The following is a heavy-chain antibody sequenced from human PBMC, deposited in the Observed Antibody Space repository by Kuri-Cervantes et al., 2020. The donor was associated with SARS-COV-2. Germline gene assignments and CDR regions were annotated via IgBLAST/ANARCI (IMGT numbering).Heavy chain of an antibody. J-gene: IGHJ6*02. CDR3: SSMVRGNYGMDV. Sequence: GESLKISLAASGFTFSSYAMSWVRQAPGKGLEWVSVIYSGGSSTYYADSVKGRFTISRDNSKNTLYLQMNSLRAEDTAVYYCSSMVRGNYGMDVWGQGTTVTVSS. CDR1: GFTFSSYA. V-gene: IGHV3-23*03. D-gene: IGHD3-10*01. CDR2: IYSGGSST.